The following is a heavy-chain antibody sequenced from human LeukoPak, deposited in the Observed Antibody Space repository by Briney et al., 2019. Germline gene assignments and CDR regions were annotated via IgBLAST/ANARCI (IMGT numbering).Heavy chain of an antibody. J-gene: IGHJ4*02. CDR2: IWYDGSNK. CDR3: AKDLGYSSGWPFDY. CDR1: EFTFSSYG. Sequence: GGSLRLSCAASEFTFSSYGMHWVRQAPGKGLEWVAVIWYDGSNKYYADSVKGRFTISRDNSKNTLYLQMNSLRAEDTAVYYCAKDLGYSSGWPFDYWGQGTLVTVSS. V-gene: IGHV3-33*06. D-gene: IGHD6-19*01.